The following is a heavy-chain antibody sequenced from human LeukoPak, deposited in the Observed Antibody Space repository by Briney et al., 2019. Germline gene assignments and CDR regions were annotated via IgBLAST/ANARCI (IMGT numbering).Heavy chain of an antibody. D-gene: IGHD3-22*01. J-gene: IGHJ4*02. CDR3: ARISDASSGYFDY. Sequence: GGSLRLSCAASGFTFNSYWMHWVRQVPGKGLVWVSHITSDGTNTNYADSVKGRFTISRDNAKSTLYLQMNSLGAEDTAVYYCARISDASSGYFDYWGQGTLVTVSS. CDR2: ITSDGTNT. CDR1: GFTFNSYW. V-gene: IGHV3-74*01.